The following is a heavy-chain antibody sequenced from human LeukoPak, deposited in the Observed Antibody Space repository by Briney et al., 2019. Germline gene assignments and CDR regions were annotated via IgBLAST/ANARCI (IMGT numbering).Heavy chain of an antibody. CDR1: GYTFTSSD. CDR2: INPRGGSA. D-gene: IGHD3-10*01. CDR3: ARDYHGSGSLTTFDS. Sequence: ASVKVSCKASGYTFTSSDINWVRQAPGQGLEWMGIINPRGGSATSAQRFQGRLTVTRDTSTSTVYMELSSLTSEDTAVYYCARDYHGSGSLTTFDSWGQGTLVTVSS. J-gene: IGHJ4*02. V-gene: IGHV1-46*01.